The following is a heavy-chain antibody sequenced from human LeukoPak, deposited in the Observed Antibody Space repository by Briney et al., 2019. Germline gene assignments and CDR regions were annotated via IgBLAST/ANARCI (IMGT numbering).Heavy chain of an antibody. Sequence: SETLSLTCAVYGGSFSGYYWSWLRQPSGKGREWIGEINHSGRTNYNPSLKSRVTISVETSKNQFSLKLSSVTAADTAVYYCARAGSWFGDPVYFDYWGQGTLVTVSS. CDR2: INHSGRT. V-gene: IGHV4-34*01. CDR1: GGSFSGYY. CDR3: ARAGSWFGDPVYFDY. D-gene: IGHD3-10*01. J-gene: IGHJ4*02.